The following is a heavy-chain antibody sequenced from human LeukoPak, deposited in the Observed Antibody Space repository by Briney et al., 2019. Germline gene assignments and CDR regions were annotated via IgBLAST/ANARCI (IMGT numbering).Heavy chain of an antibody. D-gene: IGHD5-18*01. V-gene: IGHV4-34*01. J-gene: IGHJ4*02. CDR3: ARVGPRAYSYGEF. CDR2: INHSGST. CDR1: GGSISSYY. Sequence: SETLSLTCTVSGGSISSYYWSWIRQPPGKGLEWIGEINHSGSTNYNPSLKSRVTISVDTSKNQFSLKLSSVTAADTAVYYCARVGPRAYSYGEFWGQGTLVTVSS.